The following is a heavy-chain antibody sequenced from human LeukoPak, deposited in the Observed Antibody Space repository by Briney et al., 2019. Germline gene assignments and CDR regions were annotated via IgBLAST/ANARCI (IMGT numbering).Heavy chain of an antibody. J-gene: IGHJ3*01. CDR1: GGSVKIYY. CDR2: IYSSGGA. CDR3: ARGVPVTMTDPFDR. V-gene: IGHV4-59*02. Sequence: SETLSLTCTVSGGSVKIYYWNWIRQSPGKGLEWIGYIYSSGGAKYNPSLKNRVTISVDTSRNQFSLNLTSVTAADTAVYFCARGVPVTMTDPFDRWGQGTMVTVSS. D-gene: IGHD3-22*01.